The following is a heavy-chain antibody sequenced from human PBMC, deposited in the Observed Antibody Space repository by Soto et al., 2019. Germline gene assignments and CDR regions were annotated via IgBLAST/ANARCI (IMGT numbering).Heavy chain of an antibody. CDR2: IRTKSNSYAT. CDR3: TRATDTGGLNWFAP. Sequence: GGSLRLSCAASGFTFSDSAVHWVRQASGKGLEWVGRIRTKSNSYATTCTASLKGRFTISRDDSKDTAYLQMNSLETEDTAVYYCTRATDTGGLNWFAPWGPGTLVTVSS. J-gene: IGHJ5*02. D-gene: IGHD4-17*01. V-gene: IGHV3-73*01. CDR1: GFTFSDSA.